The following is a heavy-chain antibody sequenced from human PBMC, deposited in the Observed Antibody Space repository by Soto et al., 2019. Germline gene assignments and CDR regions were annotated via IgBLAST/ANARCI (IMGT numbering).Heavy chain of an antibody. Sequence: GESLKISCKGSGYSFSSYWIGWVRQMPGKGLEWMGIIYPGDSDTRYSPSFQGQVTISADKSISTAYLQWSSLKASDTAMYYCARHRRGYYDSSGYTDYWGQGTLVTVSS. CDR1: GYSFSSYW. CDR2: IYPGDSDT. J-gene: IGHJ4*02. D-gene: IGHD3-22*01. V-gene: IGHV5-51*01. CDR3: ARHRRGYYDSSGYTDY.